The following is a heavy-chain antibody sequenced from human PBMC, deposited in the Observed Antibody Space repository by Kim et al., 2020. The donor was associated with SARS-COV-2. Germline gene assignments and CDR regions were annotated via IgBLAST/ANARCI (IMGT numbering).Heavy chain of an antibody. Sequence: GGSLRLSCAASGFTFNNSWMPWVRQAAGKGMVWVSRINGDGVDTDYADSVKGRFTISRDNSYNTLHLQMNSLRAGDTAVYYCSRGFAVVVDIWCEG. D-gene: IGHD6-19*01. CDR1: GFTFNNSW. CDR2: INGDGVDT. J-gene: IGHJ3*02. V-gene: IGHV3-74*01. CDR3: SRGFAVVVDI.